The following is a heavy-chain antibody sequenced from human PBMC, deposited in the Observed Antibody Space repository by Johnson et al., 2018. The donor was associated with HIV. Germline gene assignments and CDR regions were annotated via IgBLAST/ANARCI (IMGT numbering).Heavy chain of an antibody. V-gene: IGHV3-30*04. D-gene: IGHD3-22*01. CDR2: ISYDGSNK. Sequence: QMLLVESVGGVVQPGRSLRLSCAASGFTFSSYAMHWVRQAPGKGLEWVAVISYDGSNKYYADSVRGRFSISRDNSKKTLFLEMKSLRPDDTAIYYCAKETRDSRSAFDVWGQGTMVTVSS. J-gene: IGHJ3*01. CDR1: GFTFSSYA. CDR3: AKETRDSRSAFDV.